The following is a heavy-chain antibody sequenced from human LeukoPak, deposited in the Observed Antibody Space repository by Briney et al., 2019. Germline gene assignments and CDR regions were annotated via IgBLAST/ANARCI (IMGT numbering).Heavy chain of an antibody. CDR1: GFTLSSYW. CDR2: IKQDGSEK. Sequence: GGSLRLSCGASGFTLSSYWMSWVRQAPGKGLEWVANIKQDGSEKYYVESVKGRFTISRDNAKNSLYLQMNSLRAEDTAVYYCARGAPGGYCSSTSCYVYLGYWGQGTLVTVSS. J-gene: IGHJ4*02. V-gene: IGHV3-7*01. D-gene: IGHD2-2*01. CDR3: ARGAPGGYCSSTSCYVYLGY.